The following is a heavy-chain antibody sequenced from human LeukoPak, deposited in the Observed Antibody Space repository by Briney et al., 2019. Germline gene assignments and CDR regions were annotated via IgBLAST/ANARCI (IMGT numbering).Heavy chain of an antibody. CDR1: GFTFSSYA. CDR2: IRYDGSNK. V-gene: IGHV3-30*02. CDR3: AKVLGEYSIRSKPLDT. D-gene: IGHD6-13*01. J-gene: IGHJ5*02. Sequence: GGSLRLSCAASGFTFSSYAMHWVRQAPGKGLEWVAFIRYDGSNKYYPDSVRGRFTVSRDNSKNTLYLQMNSLRPEDTAVYYCAKVLGEYSIRSKPLDTWGQGTLVTVSS.